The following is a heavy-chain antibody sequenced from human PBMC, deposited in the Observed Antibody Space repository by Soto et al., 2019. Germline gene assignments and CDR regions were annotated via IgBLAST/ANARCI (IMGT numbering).Heavy chain of an antibody. D-gene: IGHD6-19*01. CDR2: IYYTT. CDR3: ARTSPVAGGFDY. V-gene: IGHV4-59*01. J-gene: IGHJ4*02. CDR1: GGSISNYY. Sequence: QVQLQESGPGLVKPSETLSLTCTVSGGSISNYYWSWLRQAPGKRLEWIGYIYYTTNYNPSLKSRVTISADTSKNQISLKLTSVTAADTAVYYCARTSPVAGGFDYWGQGTLVTVSS.